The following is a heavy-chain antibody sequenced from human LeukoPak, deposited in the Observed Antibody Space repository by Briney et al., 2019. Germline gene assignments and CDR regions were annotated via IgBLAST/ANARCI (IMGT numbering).Heavy chain of an antibody. V-gene: IGHV3-48*04. Sequence: SGGSLRLSCAASGFTFSSYSMNWVRQAPGKGLEWVSYISSSGTTIYYADSVKGRFTISRDNAKNSLYLQMSSLRAEDTAVYYCAKALATRHMDVWGQGTTVTVSS. J-gene: IGHJ6*02. CDR2: ISSSGTTI. CDR3: AKALATRHMDV. CDR1: GFTFSSYS.